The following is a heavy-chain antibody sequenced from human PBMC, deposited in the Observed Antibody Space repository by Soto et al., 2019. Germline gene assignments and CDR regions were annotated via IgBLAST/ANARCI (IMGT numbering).Heavy chain of an antibody. J-gene: IGHJ6*03. CDR2: IDNYGSEI. CDR3: ATYSGYAVPMDV. V-gene: IGHV3-7*01. D-gene: IGHD5-12*01. CDR1: VFALSSYW. Sequence: EVQLVESGGGLVQPWGSLRLSCAASVFALSSYWMTWVRQAPGKGLEWVASIDNYGSEIHYVGSVKGRFTRSRDNAKNSVSLQLNSLRAEDSAMYYCATYSGYAVPMDVWGKGPTVTFSS.